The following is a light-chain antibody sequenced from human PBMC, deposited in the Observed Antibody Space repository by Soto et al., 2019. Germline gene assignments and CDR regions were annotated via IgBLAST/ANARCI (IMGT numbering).Light chain of an antibody. V-gene: IGKV1-33*01. CDR3: VPYDNVPLT. Sequence: DIQMTQSPSSLSASLGDRATITCQASQDISDSLNWYQQKPGKAHTLLISDASNLEPGAPSRFSGGGFGTDFSSTISSLQAEEIGTYYCVPYDNVPLTFGGGTKLEIK. CDR2: DAS. CDR1: QDISDS. J-gene: IGKJ4*02.